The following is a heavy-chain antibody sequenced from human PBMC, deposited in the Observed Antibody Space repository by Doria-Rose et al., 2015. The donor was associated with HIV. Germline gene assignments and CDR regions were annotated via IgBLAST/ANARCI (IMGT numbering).Heavy chain of an antibody. CDR3: ATGVTLDY. V-gene: IGHV3-21*01. D-gene: IGHD3-10*01. Sequence: VQLLESGGGLVRPGWSLRISCATSGLTFSRHRTNWVRDAPEQGLEWVYSISSTSAYINYADSVRGRFTISRDNARNSLYLQMDSLRAEDTAIYYCATGVTLDYWGQGTLVTVSS. CDR2: ISSTSAYI. CDR1: GLTFSRHR. J-gene: IGHJ4*02.